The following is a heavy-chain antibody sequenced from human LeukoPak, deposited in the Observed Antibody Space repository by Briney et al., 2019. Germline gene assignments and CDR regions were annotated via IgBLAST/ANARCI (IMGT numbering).Heavy chain of an antibody. Sequence: SETLSLTCAVYGGSFSGYYWSWIRQPPGKGLEWIGEINHSGSTNYNPSLKSRVTISVDTSKNQFSLKLSSVTAADTAVYYCARGWGRPWGQGTLVTVSS. D-gene: IGHD3-16*01. CDR3: ARGWGRP. CDR1: GGSFSGYY. V-gene: IGHV4-34*01. J-gene: IGHJ5*02. CDR2: INHSGST.